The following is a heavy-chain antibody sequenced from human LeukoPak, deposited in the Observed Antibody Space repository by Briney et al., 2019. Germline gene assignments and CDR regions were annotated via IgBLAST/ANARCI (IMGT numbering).Heavy chain of an antibody. D-gene: IGHD3-22*01. V-gene: IGHV3-48*01. CDR1: GFTFSSYS. Sequence: GGSLRLSCAASGFTFSSYSMNWVRQAPGKGLEWVSYISSSSSTIYYADSVKGRFTISRDNAKNSLYLQMNSLRAEDTAVYYCARAPRGYYDSSGYNWFDPWGQGTLVTVSS. J-gene: IGHJ5*02. CDR2: ISSSSSTI. CDR3: ARAPRGYYDSSGYNWFDP.